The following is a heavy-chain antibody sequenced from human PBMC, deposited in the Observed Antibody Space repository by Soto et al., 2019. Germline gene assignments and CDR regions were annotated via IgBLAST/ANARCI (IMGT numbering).Heavy chain of an antibody. CDR1: GGSISSGDYY. V-gene: IGHV4-30-4*01. CDR3: ARTYYDFWSGYYWFDP. J-gene: IGHJ5*02. D-gene: IGHD3-3*01. CDR2: IYYSGST. Sequence: SKTLSLTCTVSGGSISSGDYYWSWIRQPPGKGLEWIGYIYYSGSTYYNPSLKSRVTISVDTSKNQFSLKLSSVTAADTAVYYCARTYYDFWSGYYWFDPWGQGTLVTVSS.